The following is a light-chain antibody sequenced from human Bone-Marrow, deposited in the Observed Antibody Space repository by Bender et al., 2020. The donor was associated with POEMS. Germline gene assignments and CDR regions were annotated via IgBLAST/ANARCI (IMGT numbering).Light chain of an antibody. V-gene: IGLV3-1*01. CDR3: QSWGSNTAV. J-gene: IGLJ2*01. CDR2: QDT. Sequence: SYELTQPPSVSVSPGQTATITCSGEKLGEEYACWYQQKPGQSPVVVIYQDTKRPSGIPERFSGSTSGNTASLTISLTQTMDEADYYCQSWGSNTAVFGGGTKLTVL. CDR1: KLGEEY.